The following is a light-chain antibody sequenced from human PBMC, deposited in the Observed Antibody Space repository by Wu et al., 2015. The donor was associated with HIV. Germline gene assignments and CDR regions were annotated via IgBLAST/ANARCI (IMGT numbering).Light chain of an antibody. CDR2: KAS. V-gene: IGKV1-5*03. CDR3: QKYNTAPWT. J-gene: IGKJ1*01. Sequence: DIQMTQSPSTLSASVGDRVTITCRASQSISNWLAWYQQKPGQAPKLLIYKASNLETGVPSRFSGSGSGTEFTLTISSLQPEDVATYYCQKYNTAPWTFGQGTKVEMK. CDR1: QSISNW.